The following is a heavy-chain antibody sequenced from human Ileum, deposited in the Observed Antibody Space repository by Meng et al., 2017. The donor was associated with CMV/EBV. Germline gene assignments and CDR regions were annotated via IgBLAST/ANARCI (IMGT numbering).Heavy chain of an antibody. J-gene: IGHJ5*02. Sequence: SGPDLVKPSPTPSLTSPVSVCFTITPAHYWGWSRQPPGKGLEWIGSIFYSGDTYYSPSLRSRLTISLDTSKNQFSLNVNSVTAADTAVYYCARGSHPFSNYVWFDPWGQGTLVTVSS. CDR1: VCFTITPAHY. V-gene: IGHV4-39*07. CDR3: ARGSHPFSNYVWFDP. D-gene: IGHD3-10*01. CDR2: IFYSGDT.